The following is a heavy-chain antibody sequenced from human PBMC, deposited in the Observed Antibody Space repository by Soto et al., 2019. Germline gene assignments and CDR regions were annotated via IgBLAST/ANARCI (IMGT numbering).Heavy chain of an antibody. D-gene: IGHD6-13*01. J-gene: IGHJ3*02. CDR2: IWYDGSNK. CDR3: ARVKGRAAAGTGYDAFDI. CDR1: GFTFSSYG. V-gene: IGHV3-33*01. Sequence: QVQLVESGGGVVQPGRSLRLSCAASGFTFSSYGMHWVRQAPGKGLEWVAVIWYDGSNKYYADSVKGRFTISRDNSKNTLYLQMNSLRAEDTAVYYCARVKGRAAAGTGYDAFDIWGQGTMVTVSS.